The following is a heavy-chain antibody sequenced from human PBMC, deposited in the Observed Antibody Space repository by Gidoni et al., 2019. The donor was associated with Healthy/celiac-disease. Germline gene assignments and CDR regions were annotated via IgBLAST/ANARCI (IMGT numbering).Heavy chain of an antibody. J-gene: IGHJ3*02. D-gene: IGHD2-15*01. Sequence: QVKLVESGGGGVEPGRSLRLACAAGGFTFSSYDLPGVLQATGKGREWVAAISYYGSNNYYAASVQGRFTFSRDNSKTTLYLQMNSLIADATAVYYCARDYSYLYAFDIWGHGTMVTVSA. CDR2: ISYYGSNN. V-gene: IGHV3-30-3*01. CDR1: GFTFSSYD. CDR3: ARDYSYLYAFDI.